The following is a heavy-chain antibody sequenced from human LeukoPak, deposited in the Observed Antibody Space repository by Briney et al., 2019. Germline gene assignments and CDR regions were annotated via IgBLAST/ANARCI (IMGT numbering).Heavy chain of an antibody. Sequence: ASVKVSCKASGYTFTSYGISWVRQAPGQGLEWMGWINPNSGGTNYAQKFQGRVTMTRDTSISTAYMELSRLRSDDTAVYYCAREGIAVAGLPYYYYYYYMDVWGKGTTVTVSS. CDR3: AREGIAVAGLPYYYYYYYMDV. J-gene: IGHJ6*03. CDR1: GYTFTSYG. V-gene: IGHV1-2*02. D-gene: IGHD6-19*01. CDR2: INPNSGGT.